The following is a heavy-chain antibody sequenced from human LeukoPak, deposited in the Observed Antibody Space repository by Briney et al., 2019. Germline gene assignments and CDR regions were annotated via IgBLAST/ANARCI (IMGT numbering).Heavy chain of an antibody. V-gene: IGHV3-48*01. J-gene: IGHJ6*03. Sequence: GGSLRLSCAASGFTFSSYSMNWVRQAPGKGLEWVSYISSSSSTIYYADSVKGRFTISRDNAKNSLYLQMNSLRAEDTAVYYCAKGNYYYYMDVWGKGTTVTVSS. D-gene: IGHD3-10*01. CDR2: ISSSSSTI. CDR1: GFTFSSYS. CDR3: AKGNYYYYMDV.